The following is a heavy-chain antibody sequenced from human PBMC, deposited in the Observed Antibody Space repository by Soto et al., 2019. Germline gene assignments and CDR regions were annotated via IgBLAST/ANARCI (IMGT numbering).Heavy chain of an antibody. D-gene: IGHD3-3*01. V-gene: IGHV1-18*01. J-gene: IGHJ6*02. CDR3: ARAVITNYYDFWSGFSPDYYYYGMDV. CDR1: GYTFTSYG. Sequence: QVQLVQSGAAVKKPGASVKVSCKASGYTFTSYGISWVRQAPGQGLEWMGWISAYNGNTNYAQKLQGRVTMTTDTSTSTAYMELRSLRSDDTAVYCCARAVITNYYDFWSGFSPDYYYYGMDVWGQGTTVTVSS. CDR2: ISAYNGNT.